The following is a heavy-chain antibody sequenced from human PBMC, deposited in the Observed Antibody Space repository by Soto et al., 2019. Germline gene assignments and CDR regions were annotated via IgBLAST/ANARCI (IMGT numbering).Heavy chain of an antibody. J-gene: IGHJ4*02. CDR1: GGSISSSSYY. CDR2: IYYSGST. V-gene: IGHV4-39*01. Sequence: SETLSLTCTVSGGSISSSSYYWGWIRQPPGKGLEWIGSIYYSGSTYYNPSLKSRVTISVDTSKNQFSLKLSSVTAADTAVYYCARPLIGDTAMAPFDYWGQGTLVTVSS. CDR3: ARPLIGDTAMAPFDY. D-gene: IGHD5-18*01.